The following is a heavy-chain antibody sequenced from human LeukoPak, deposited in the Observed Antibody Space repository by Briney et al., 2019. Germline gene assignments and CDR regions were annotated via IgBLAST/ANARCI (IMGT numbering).Heavy chain of an antibody. D-gene: IGHD4-23*01. J-gene: IGHJ4*02. V-gene: IGHV3-13*01. CDR3: ARSYGGHYDY. CDR2: IGTAGDT. CDR1: GFTFSSYD. Sequence: GGSLRLSCAASGFTFSSYDMHWVRQAAGRGLEWVSAIGTAGDTYYPGSVKGRFTISRENAKNSLYLQMNSLRAGDTAVYYCARSYGGHYDYWGQGTLVTVSS.